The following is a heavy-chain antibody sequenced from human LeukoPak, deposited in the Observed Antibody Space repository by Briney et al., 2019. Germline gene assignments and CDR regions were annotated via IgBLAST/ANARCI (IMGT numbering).Heavy chain of an antibody. CDR3: TRDTGCPGGTCYSFYDY. V-gene: IGHV3-7*01. CDR1: GFTFSNYW. J-gene: IGHJ4*02. CDR2: VKQDGTEK. Sequence: GGSLRLSCAASGFTFSNYWMTWVRQAPGKGLEWVANVKQDGTEKYYVDSVKGRFTISRDNAENSLYLQMNSLRAEDTAVYYCTRDTGCPGGTCYSFYDYWGQGTLVTVSS. D-gene: IGHD2-15*01.